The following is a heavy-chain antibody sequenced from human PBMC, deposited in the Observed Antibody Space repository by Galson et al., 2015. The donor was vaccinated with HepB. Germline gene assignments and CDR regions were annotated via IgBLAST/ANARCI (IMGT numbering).Heavy chain of an antibody. V-gene: IGHV3-30*04. Sequence: SLRLSCAASGSTFSSYAMHWVRQAPGKGLEWVAVISYDGSNKYYADSVKGRFTISRDNSKNTLYLQMNSLRAEDTAVYYCARDRADTAMVTQTVYYYYGMDVWGQGTTVTVSS. CDR1: GSTFSSYA. CDR3: ARDRADTAMVTQTVYYYYGMDV. D-gene: IGHD5-18*01. J-gene: IGHJ6*02. CDR2: ISYDGSNK.